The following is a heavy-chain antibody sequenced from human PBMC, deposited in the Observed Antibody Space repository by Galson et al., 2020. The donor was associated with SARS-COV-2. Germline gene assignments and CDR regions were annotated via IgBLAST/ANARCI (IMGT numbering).Heavy chain of an antibody. Sequence: SETLSITCAVSGYSINSAYYWGWIRQPPGKGLEWIGTIYRSGSTYYNPSLKSRITISVDTSKNQFSLKLSSVTAADTAVYYCARLGPRESYITNFDYWGQGTLVTVSS. J-gene: IGHJ4*02. D-gene: IGHD7-27*01. CDR1: GYSINSAYY. CDR2: IYRSGST. V-gene: IGHV4-38-2*01. CDR3: ARLGPRESYITNFDY.